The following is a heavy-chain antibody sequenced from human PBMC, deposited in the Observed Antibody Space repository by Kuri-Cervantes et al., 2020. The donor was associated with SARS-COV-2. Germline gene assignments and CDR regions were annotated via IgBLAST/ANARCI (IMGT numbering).Heavy chain of an antibody. Sequence: GESLKISCAASGFTFSSYGMHWVRQAPGKGLECVADIWSDGGNKYYADSVKGRFTISRDNAKNMLFLQMNSLRAEDTAVYYCVRDGDHWNFDYWGQGTLVTVSS. CDR1: GFTFSSYG. CDR3: VRDGDHWNFDY. V-gene: IGHV3-33*01. J-gene: IGHJ4*02. CDR2: IWSDGGNK. D-gene: IGHD1-1*01.